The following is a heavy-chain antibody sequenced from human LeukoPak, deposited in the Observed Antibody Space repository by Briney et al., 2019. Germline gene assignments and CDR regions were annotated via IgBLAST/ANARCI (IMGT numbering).Heavy chain of an antibody. CDR1: GFTFSSYA. V-gene: IGHV3-23*01. CDR3: AKAPYDSSSWYFFDY. CDR2: ISGNGGYT. Sequence: GGSLRLSCAASGFTFSSYAMSWVRQAPGKGLECVSGISGNGGYTYYADSVKGRFTISRDNSKNTLYLQMNSLRAEDTAVYYCAKAPYDSSSWYFFDYWGQGTLVTVSS. D-gene: IGHD6-13*01. J-gene: IGHJ4*02.